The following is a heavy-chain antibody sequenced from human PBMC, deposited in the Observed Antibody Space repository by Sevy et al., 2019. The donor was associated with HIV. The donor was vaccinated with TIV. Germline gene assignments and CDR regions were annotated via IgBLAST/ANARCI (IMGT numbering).Heavy chain of an antibody. CDR3: ARGLLARPRGDYWYFDL. CDR1: GFTFSTYA. J-gene: IGHJ2*01. V-gene: IGHV3-23*01. CDR2: ISGSASTTYYGGAA. Sequence: GGSLRLSCTASGFTFSTYAMSWVRQAPGKGLEWVSGISGSASTTYYGGAAYYADSAKGRFTITRDNAKNTQYLEMNSLRDEDSAVVHCARGLLARPRGDYWYFDLWGRGTLVTVSS. D-gene: IGHD6-6*01.